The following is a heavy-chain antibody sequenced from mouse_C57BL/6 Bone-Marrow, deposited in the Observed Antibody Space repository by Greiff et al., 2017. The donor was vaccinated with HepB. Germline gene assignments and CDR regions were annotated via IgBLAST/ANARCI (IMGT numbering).Heavy chain of an antibody. V-gene: IGHV1-82*01. CDR1: GYSFSSSW. D-gene: IGHD1-1*01. Sequence: QVQLQQSGPELVKPGASVKISCKASGYSFSSSWMNWVKQSPGKGLEWIGRIYPGDGDTNYNGKFKGKATLTADKSSSTAYMQLSSLTSEDSAVYFCARGITTVVATDYWGQGTTLTVSS. CDR3: ARGITTVVATDY. CDR2: IYPGDGDT. J-gene: IGHJ2*01.